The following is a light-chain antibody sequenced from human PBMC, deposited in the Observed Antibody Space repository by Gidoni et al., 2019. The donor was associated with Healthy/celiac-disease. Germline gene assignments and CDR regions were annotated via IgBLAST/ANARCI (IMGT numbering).Light chain of an antibody. V-gene: IGLV1-40*01. CDR3: QSYDSSLSGVA. J-gene: IGLJ2*01. CDR1: SSNIGAGYD. CDR2: GNS. Sequence: QSVLTQPPSVSGAPGQRVTISCTGSSSNIGAGYDVHWYQQLPGTAPKLLIYGNSKRPSGVPDRFSGSKSGTSASLAITGLQAEDEADYYCQSYDSSLSGVAFGGGTKLTVL.